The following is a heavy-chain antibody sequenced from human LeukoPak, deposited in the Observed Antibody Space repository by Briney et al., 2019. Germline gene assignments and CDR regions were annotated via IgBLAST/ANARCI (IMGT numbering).Heavy chain of an antibody. Sequence: SETLSLTCTVSGGSISGYYWSWIRQPPGRGLEWIGYIYYSGSTNYNPSLKSRVTISVDTSKNQFSLKLSSVTAADTAVYYCARDFSGFDYWGQGTLVTVYS. D-gene: IGHD1-14*01. V-gene: IGHV4-59*01. CDR2: IYYSGST. CDR3: ARDFSGFDY. CDR1: GGSISGYY. J-gene: IGHJ4*02.